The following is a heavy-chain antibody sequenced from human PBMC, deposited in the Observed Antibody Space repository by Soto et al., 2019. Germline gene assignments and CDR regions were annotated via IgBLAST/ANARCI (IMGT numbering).Heavy chain of an antibody. CDR1: GFTFSTYA. D-gene: IGHD1-1*01. CDR3: ARELERVFDY. Sequence: SGFTFSTYAMAWVRQAPGKGLEWVAVIAYDGRNKYYADSVKGRFTISRDNSKNTLYLQMNSLRIEDTAVYYCARELERVFDYWGQGTLVTVSS. CDR2: IAYDGRNK. J-gene: IGHJ4*02. V-gene: IGHV3-30*19.